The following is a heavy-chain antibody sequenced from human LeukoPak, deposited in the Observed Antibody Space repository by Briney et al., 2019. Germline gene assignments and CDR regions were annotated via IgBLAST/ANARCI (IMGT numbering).Heavy chain of an antibody. CDR3: ARGIEQLWLQNWFDP. V-gene: IGHV1-46*01. CDR2: INPSGGST. J-gene: IGHJ5*02. Sequence: ASVKVSCKASGYTFTSYYMHWVRQAPGQGLEWMGIINPSGGSTSYAQKFQGRVTMTRDTSASTVYMELSSLRSEDTAVYDCARGIEQLWLQNWFDPWGQGTLVTVSS. CDR1: GYTFTSYY. D-gene: IGHD5-18*01.